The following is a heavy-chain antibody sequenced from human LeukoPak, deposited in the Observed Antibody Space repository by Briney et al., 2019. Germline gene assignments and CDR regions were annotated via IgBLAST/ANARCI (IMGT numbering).Heavy chain of an antibody. CDR3: ARVGVVVVANQRRSWFDP. CDR1: GCTFTSYG. CDR2: ISAYNGNT. D-gene: IGHD2-15*01. J-gene: IGHJ5*02. V-gene: IGHV1-18*01. Sequence: GASVKVSCKASGCTFTSYGISWVRQAPGQGLEWMGWISAYNGNTNYAQKLQGRVTMTTDTSTSTAYMELRSLRSDDTAVYYCARVGVVVVANQRRSWFDPWGQGTLVTVSS.